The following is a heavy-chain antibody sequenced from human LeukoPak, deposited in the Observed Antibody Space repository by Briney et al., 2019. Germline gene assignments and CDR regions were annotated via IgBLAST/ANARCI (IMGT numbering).Heavy chain of an antibody. V-gene: IGHV1-69*13. CDR2: IIPIFGTA. Sequence: SVKVSCKASGGTFSSYAISWVRQAPGQGLEWMGGIIPIFGTANYAQKFQGRVTITADESTSTAYMELSSLRSEDTAVYYCARVYCSGGSCYSWFDPWGQGTLVTVSS. D-gene: IGHD2-15*01. J-gene: IGHJ5*02. CDR3: ARVYCSGGSCYSWFDP. CDR1: GGTFSSYA.